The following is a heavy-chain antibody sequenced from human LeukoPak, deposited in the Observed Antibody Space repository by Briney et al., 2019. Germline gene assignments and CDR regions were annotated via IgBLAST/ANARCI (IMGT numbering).Heavy chain of an antibody. J-gene: IGHJ4*02. CDR2: IKQDGSEK. CDR3: ARDSAGNDY. V-gene: IGHV3-7*01. Sequence: GGSLRLSCAASGFTFSTYWMSWVRQAPGKGLEGVANIKQDGSEKYYVDSVKGGFTISRDNAKTSLYLQMNSLRAEDTAMYYCARDSAGNDYWGQGTLVTVSS. D-gene: IGHD6-13*01. CDR1: GFTFSTYW.